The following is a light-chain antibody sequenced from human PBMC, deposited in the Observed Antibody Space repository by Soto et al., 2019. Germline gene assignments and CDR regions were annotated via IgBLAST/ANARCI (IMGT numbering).Light chain of an antibody. CDR3: LQDQSYPRT. CDR1: QGIRNE. J-gene: IGKJ1*01. V-gene: IGKV1-6*01. CDR2: AAS. Sequence: AIQMTQSPSSLSASVGDRVTITCRASQGIRNELGWYQQKPGKAPRLLVYAASSLQSGVPSRFSGSGSGTDFTLTINSLQHDDFATYYCLQDQSYPRTFGQGTKIEIK.